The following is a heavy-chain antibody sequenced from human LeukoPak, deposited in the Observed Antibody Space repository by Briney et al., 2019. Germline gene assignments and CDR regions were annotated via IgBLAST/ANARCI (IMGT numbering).Heavy chain of an antibody. V-gene: IGHV3-53*01. CDR2: IYSDGSA. J-gene: IGHJ3*02. CDR3: ARTIVGASVYDAFDI. D-gene: IGHD1-26*01. CDR1: GFTVSSNY. Sequence: PGGSLRLSCAASGFTVSSNYMSWVRQVPVKGLEWVSIIYSDGSAYYPDSVKGRFTISRDNSRNTLYLQMSSLRAEDTAMYYCARTIVGASVYDAFDIWGQGTMVTVSS.